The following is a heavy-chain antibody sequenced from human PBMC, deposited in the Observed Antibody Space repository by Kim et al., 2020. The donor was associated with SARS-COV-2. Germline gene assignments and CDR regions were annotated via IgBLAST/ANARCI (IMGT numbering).Heavy chain of an antibody. CDR3: ARDQVGAASPDAFDI. V-gene: IGHV3-48*02. J-gene: IGHJ3*02. Sequence: GGSLRLSCAASGFTFSSYSMNWVRQAPGKGLEWVSYISSSSSTIYYADSVKGRFTISRDNAKNSLYLQMNSLRDEDTAVYYCARDQVGAASPDAFDIWGQGTMVTVSS. D-gene: IGHD1-26*01. CDR2: ISSSSSTI. CDR1: GFTFSSYS.